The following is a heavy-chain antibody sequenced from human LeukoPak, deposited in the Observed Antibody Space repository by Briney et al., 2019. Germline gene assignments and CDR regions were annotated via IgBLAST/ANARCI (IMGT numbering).Heavy chain of an antibody. J-gene: IGHJ4*02. CDR3: ARGLGVRGGENDY. V-gene: IGHV1-46*01. CDR1: GYTFTSYY. D-gene: IGHD3-10*01. Sequence: ASVKVSCKASGYTFTSYYIHWVRQAPGQGLEWMGLINPSGGTTSYAQKFQGRVTMTRDMSTSTVYMELSSLRSEDTAVYYCARGLGVRGGENDYWGQGTLVTVSS. CDR2: INPSGGTT.